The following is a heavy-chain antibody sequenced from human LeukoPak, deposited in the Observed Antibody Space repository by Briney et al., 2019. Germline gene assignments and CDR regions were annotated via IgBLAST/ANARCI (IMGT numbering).Heavy chain of an antibody. CDR1: GFTFSSYG. D-gene: IGHD6-19*01. CDR2: ISYDGSNK. J-gene: IGHJ3*02. CDR3: AKVRLLGWLVDAFDI. V-gene: IGHV3-30*18. Sequence: PGGSLRLSCAASGFTFSSYGMHWVRQAPGKGLEWVAVISYDGSNKYYADSVKGRFTISRDNSKNTLYLQMNSLRAEDTAVYYCAKVRLLGWLVDAFDIWGQGTMVTVSS.